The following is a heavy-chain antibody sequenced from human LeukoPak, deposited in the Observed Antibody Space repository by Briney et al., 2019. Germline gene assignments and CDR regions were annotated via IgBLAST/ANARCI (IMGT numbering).Heavy chain of an antibody. J-gene: IGHJ4*02. CDR2: MNPNSGNT. CDR3: ARGLGDYNTDWFPVSGY. Sequence: ASVKASCKASGYTFTSYDINWVRQATGQGLEWMGWMNPNSGNTGYAQKFQGRVTMTRNTSISTAYMELSSLGSEDTAIYYCARGLGDYNTDWFPVSGYWGQGTLVTVSS. V-gene: IGHV1-8*01. CDR1: GYTFTSYD. D-gene: IGHD3-9*01.